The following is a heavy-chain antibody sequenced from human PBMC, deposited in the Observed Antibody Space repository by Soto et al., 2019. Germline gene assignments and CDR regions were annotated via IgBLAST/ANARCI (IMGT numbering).Heavy chain of an antibody. Sequence: KPSETLSLTCTVSGASMISHYCTFRRQSPGKGLEWIGYISYSGSTYYNPSHKSRVTISADTSRNQFSLKLSAVISADTAVYYCARADPDASVGYWGQGTLVTVSS. CDR3: ARADPDASVGY. D-gene: IGHD3-16*01. CDR2: ISYSGST. V-gene: IGHV4-59*11. J-gene: IGHJ4*02. CDR1: GASMISHY.